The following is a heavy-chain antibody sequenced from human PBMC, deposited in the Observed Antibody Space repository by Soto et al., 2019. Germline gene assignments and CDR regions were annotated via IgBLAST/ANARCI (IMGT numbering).Heavy chain of an antibody. Sequence: GGSLRLSCAASGFTFSSYAMHWVRQAPGKGLEWVAVISYDGSNKYYADSVKGRFTISRDNSKNTLYLQMNSLRAEDTTVYYCARVGGYSYAYYYYYGMDVWGQGTTVTVS. CDR3: ARVGGYSYAYYYYYGMDV. V-gene: IGHV3-30-3*01. CDR2: ISYDGSNK. J-gene: IGHJ6*02. D-gene: IGHD5-18*01. CDR1: GFTFSSYA.